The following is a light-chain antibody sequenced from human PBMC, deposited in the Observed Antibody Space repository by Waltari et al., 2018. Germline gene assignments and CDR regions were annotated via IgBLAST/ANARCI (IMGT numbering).Light chain of an antibody. CDR1: SSDVGGYKY. CDR3: SSYTSSATWV. J-gene: IGLJ3*02. Sequence: QSALNQPASVSGSPGQSITISCTGTSSDVGGYKYVPWSQQHPGKAPKLMIYEVSNRPSGVSNRFSGSKSGNTASLTISGLQAEDEADYYCSSYTSSATWVFGGGTKLTVL. CDR2: EVS. V-gene: IGLV2-14*01.